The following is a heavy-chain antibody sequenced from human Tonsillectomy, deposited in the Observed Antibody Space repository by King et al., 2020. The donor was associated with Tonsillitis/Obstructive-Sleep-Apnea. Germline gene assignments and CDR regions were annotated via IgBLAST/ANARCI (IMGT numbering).Heavy chain of an antibody. J-gene: IGHJ4*02. V-gene: IGHV3-64*07. CDR1: GFTFSTYA. D-gene: IGHD3-22*01. CDR2: ISSNGGST. Sequence: VQLVESGGGLVQPGGSLRLSCAASGFTFSTYAMHWVRQAPGKGLEFVSAISSNGGSTYYADSVKGRFTISRDNSKNTLYLQMGSLRAEDMAVYYCARVQSSPYYMGLTHPEEFYFDYWGQGTLVTVSS. CDR3: ARVQSSPYYMGLTHPEEFYFDY.